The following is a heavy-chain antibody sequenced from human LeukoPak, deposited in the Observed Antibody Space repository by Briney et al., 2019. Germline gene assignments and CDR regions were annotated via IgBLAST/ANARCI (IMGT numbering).Heavy chain of an antibody. CDR3: TPRLAAAVFDP. Sequence: GGSLRLSCAASGFTFSDYYMSWIRQAPGKGLEWVGFIRSKAYGGTTEYAASVKGRFTISRDDSKSIAYLQMNSLKTEDTAVYYCTPRLAAAVFDPWGQGTLVTVSS. J-gene: IGHJ5*02. V-gene: IGHV3-49*03. D-gene: IGHD6-13*01. CDR2: IRSKAYGGTT. CDR1: GFTFSDYY.